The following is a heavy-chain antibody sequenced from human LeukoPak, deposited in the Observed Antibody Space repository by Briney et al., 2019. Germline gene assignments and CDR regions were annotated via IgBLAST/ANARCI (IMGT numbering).Heavy chain of an antibody. D-gene: IGHD2-21*02. V-gene: IGHV1-69*04. CDR2: IIPILGIA. J-gene: IGHJ4*02. CDR3: ARAGEFCGGDCYSYYFDY. CDR1: GGTFSSYA. Sequence: SVKVSCKASGGTFSSYAISWVRQAPGQGLEWMGRIIPILGIANYAQKFQGRVTITADKSTSTAYMELSSLRSEDTAVYYCARAGEFCGGDCYSYYFDYWGQGTLVTVFS.